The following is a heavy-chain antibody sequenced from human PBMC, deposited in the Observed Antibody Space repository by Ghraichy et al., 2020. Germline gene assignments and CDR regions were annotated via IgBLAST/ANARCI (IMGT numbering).Heavy chain of an antibody. CDR1: GYTFTSYD. V-gene: IGHV1-8*01. CDR2: MNPNSGNT. Sequence: ASVKVSCKASGYTFTSYDINWVRQATGQGLEWMGWMNPNSGNTGYAQKFQGRVTMTRNTSISTAYMELSGLKSEDTAVYYCARDSGPVGGGGNDFWGQGTLSTVSS. D-gene: IGHD2-15*01. J-gene: IGHJ4*02. CDR3: ARDSGPVGGGGNDF.